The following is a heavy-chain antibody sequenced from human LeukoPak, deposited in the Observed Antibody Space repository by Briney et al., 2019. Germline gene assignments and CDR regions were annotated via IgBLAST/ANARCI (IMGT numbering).Heavy chain of an antibody. V-gene: IGHV1-69*13. Sequence: SVKVSCKASGYTFTSYYMHWVRQAPGQGLEWMGGIIPIFGTANYAQKFQGRVTITADESTSTAYMELSSLRSEDTAVYYCASHDYGDYVTFDYWGQGTLVTVSS. D-gene: IGHD4-17*01. CDR2: IIPIFGTA. J-gene: IGHJ4*02. CDR1: GYTFTSYY. CDR3: ASHDYGDYVTFDY.